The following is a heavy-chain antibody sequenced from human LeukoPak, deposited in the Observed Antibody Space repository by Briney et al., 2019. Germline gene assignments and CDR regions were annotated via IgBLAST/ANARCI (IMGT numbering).Heavy chain of an antibody. CDR2: ISSSSSTI. CDR3: ARALLDYYDCSGYLLPFDY. Sequence: GGSLRLSCAASGFTFSSYSMNWVRQAPGKGLEWVSYISSSSSTIYYADSVKGRFTISRDNAKNSLYLQMNSLRAEDTAVYYCARALLDYYDCSGYLLPFDYWGQGTLVTVSS. CDR1: GFTFSSYS. J-gene: IGHJ4*02. D-gene: IGHD3-22*01. V-gene: IGHV3-48*04.